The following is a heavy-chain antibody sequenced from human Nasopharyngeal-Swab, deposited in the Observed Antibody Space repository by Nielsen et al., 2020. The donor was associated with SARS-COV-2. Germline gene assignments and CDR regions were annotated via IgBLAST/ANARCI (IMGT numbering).Heavy chain of an antibody. Sequence: SETLSLTCTVSGGSISSSSYYWGWIRQPPGKGLEWIGYIYYSGSTNYNPSLKSRVTISVDTSKNQFSLKLSSVTAADTAVYYCARHPTITREGFDYWGQGTLVTVSS. CDR2: IYYSGST. CDR3: ARHPTITREGFDY. CDR1: GGSISSSSYY. J-gene: IGHJ4*02. V-gene: IGHV4-61*05. D-gene: IGHD5-12*01.